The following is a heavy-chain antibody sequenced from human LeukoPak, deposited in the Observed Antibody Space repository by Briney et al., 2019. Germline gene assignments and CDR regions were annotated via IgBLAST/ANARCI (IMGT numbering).Heavy chain of an antibody. Sequence: ASVKVSCKASGYTFTSYGISWVRQAPGQGLEWMGWISAYNGNTNYAQKLQGRVTMTTDTSTSTAYMELRSLRSDDTAAYYCARDNIDCSSTSCHPGFDYWGQGTLVTVSS. CDR1: GYTFTSYG. J-gene: IGHJ4*02. V-gene: IGHV1-18*01. CDR3: ARDNIDCSSTSCHPGFDY. CDR2: ISAYNGNT. D-gene: IGHD2-2*01.